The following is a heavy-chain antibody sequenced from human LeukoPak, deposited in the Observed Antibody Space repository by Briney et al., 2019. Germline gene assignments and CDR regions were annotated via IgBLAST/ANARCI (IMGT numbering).Heavy chain of an antibody. D-gene: IGHD3-10*01. V-gene: IGHV1-24*01. CDR1: GYTLTELS. Sequence: ASVKVSCKVSGYTLTELSMHWVRQAPGKGLEWMGGFYTEDGETIYAQKFQGRVTMTEDTSTDTAYMELSSLRSEDTAVYYCATSGAMVRGALDYWGQGTLVTVSS. J-gene: IGHJ4*02. CDR2: FYTEDGET. CDR3: ATSGAMVRGALDY.